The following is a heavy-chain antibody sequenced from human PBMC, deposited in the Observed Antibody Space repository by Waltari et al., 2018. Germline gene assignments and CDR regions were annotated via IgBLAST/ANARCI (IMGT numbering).Heavy chain of an antibody. V-gene: IGHV1-24*01. D-gene: IGHD1-7*01. Sequence: QVQLVQSGAEVKTPGASVKVSCKVSGYTLTELSMHWVRPAPGKGPGWMGGFDPEDGETIYAQKFQGRVTMTEDTSTDTAYMELSSLRSEDTAVYYCATTLSLELSPEPYYYYGMDVWGQGTTVTVSS. CDR1: GYTLTELS. J-gene: IGHJ6*02. CDR3: ATTLSLELSPEPYYYYGMDV. CDR2: FDPEDGET.